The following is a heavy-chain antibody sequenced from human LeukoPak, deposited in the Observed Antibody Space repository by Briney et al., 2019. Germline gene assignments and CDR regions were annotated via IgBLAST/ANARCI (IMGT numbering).Heavy chain of an antibody. J-gene: IGHJ5*02. Sequence: GGSLSLFCAVSIFPFSSYSMNGVPQAPGKGLEWVSSISRSSSYIYYADSVKGRFTISRDNAKNSLYLQMNSLRAEDTAVYYCAREGVDSGSYYGYNWFDPWGRGGLVTVSS. D-gene: IGHD1-26*01. CDR2: ISRSSSYI. CDR1: IFPFSSYS. V-gene: IGHV3-21*01. CDR3: AREGVDSGSYYGYNWFDP.